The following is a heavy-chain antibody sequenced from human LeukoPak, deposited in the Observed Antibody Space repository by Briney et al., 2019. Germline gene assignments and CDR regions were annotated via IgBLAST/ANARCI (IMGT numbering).Heavy chain of an antibody. D-gene: IGHD6-19*01. CDR1: GFTFSSYA. CDR2: ISGSGGST. V-gene: IGHV3-23*01. CDR3: ARVLREQWLLPPYYYYYYMDV. J-gene: IGHJ6*03. Sequence: VGSLRLSCAASGFTFSSYAMSWVRQAPGKGLEWVSAISGSGGSTYYADSVKGRFTISRDNSKNTLYLQMNSLRAEDTAVYYCARVLREQWLLPPYYYYYYMDVWGKGTTVTVSS.